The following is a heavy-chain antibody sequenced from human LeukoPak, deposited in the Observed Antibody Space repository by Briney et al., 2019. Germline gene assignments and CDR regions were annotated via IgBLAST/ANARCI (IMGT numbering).Heavy chain of an antibody. D-gene: IGHD5-12*01. CDR2: ISSSGSTI. J-gene: IGHJ4*02. Sequence: NAGGSLRLSCAASGFIFSDYYMNWIRQAPGKGLEWVSYISSSGSTIYYADSVKGRFTISRDNAKNSLYLQMNSLRAEDTAVYYCARDYTTFVGYSGYDHLGFDYWGQGTLVTVSS. CDR3: ARDYTTFVGYSGYDHLGFDY. CDR1: GFIFSDYY. V-gene: IGHV3-11*01.